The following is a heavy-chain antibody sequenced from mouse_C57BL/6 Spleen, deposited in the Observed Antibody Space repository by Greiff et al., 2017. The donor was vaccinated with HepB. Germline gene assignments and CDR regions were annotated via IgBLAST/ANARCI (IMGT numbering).Heavy chain of an antibody. CDR3: AREEDYGSSPWCAY. CDR2: IYPGDGDT. J-gene: IGHJ3*01. Sequence: VQLQQSGPELVKPGASVKISCKASGYAFSSSWMNWVKQRPGKGLEWIGRIYPGDGDTNYNGKFKGKATLTADKSSSTAYMQLSSLTSEDSAVYFCAREEDYGSSPWCAYWGQGTLVTVSA. V-gene: IGHV1-82*01. CDR1: GYAFSSSW. D-gene: IGHD1-1*01.